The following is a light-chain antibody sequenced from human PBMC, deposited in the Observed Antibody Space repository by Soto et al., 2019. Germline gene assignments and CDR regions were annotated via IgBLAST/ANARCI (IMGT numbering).Light chain of an antibody. CDR2: AAS. V-gene: IGKV1-27*01. CDR1: QGIRNF. CDR3: QKYSSVPV. J-gene: IGKJ3*01. Sequence: DIQMTQSPTSLSASVGDRVTITCRASQGIRNFVAWYQQKPGKAPKLLIYAASTLQSGVPSRFSGSGSGTDFTLTINSLQTEDGAPYSCQKYSSVPVFGPGTKVEIK.